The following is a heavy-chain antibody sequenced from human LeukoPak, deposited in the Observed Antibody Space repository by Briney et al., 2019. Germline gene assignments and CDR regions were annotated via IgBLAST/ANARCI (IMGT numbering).Heavy chain of an antibody. V-gene: IGHV1-2*02. CDR3: ARDYGEYNPGEVEYFQH. CDR2: INPNSGGT. Sequence: GASVRDSSMASVYTFTVYNIHSVPQAPGQGLEWMGWINPNSGGTNYAQKFQGRVTMTRDTSISTAYMELSRLRSHDPGVYYCARDYGEYNPGEVEYFQHWGQGTLVTVSS. CDR1: VYTFTVYN. J-gene: IGHJ1*01. D-gene: IGHD4-17*01.